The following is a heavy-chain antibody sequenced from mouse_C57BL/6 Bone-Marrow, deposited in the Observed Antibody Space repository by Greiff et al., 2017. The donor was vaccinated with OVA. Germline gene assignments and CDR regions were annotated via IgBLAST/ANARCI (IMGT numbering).Heavy chain of an antibody. V-gene: IGHV1-81*01. Sequence: VMLVESGAELARPGASVKLSCKASGYTFTSYGTSWVKQRTGQGLEWIGEIYPRSGNTYYNEKFKGKATLTADKSSSTAYMELRSLTSEDSAVYFCARRRPYFDYWGQGTTLTVSS. CDR3: ARRRPYFDY. CDR1: GYTFTSYG. CDR2: IYPRSGNT. J-gene: IGHJ2*01.